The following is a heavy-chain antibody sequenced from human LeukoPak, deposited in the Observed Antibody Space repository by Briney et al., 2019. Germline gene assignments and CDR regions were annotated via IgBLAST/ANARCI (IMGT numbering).Heavy chain of an antibody. CDR3: ARDIYSSSWTAPYY. Sequence: PSETLSLTCSVSGASMSSYYWSWIRQPAGEGLEYIGYISDTGSTNYNPSLMSRVTISVDTSKNQFSLNLKSVTAADTAVYYCARDIYSSSWTAPYYWGQGTLVTVSS. J-gene: IGHJ4*02. D-gene: IGHD6-13*01. CDR2: ISDTGST. CDR1: GASMSSYY. V-gene: IGHV4-59*01.